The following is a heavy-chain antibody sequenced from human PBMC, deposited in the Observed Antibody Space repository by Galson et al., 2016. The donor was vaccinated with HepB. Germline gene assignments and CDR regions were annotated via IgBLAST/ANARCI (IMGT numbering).Heavy chain of an antibody. CDR2: ISRSVIAV. Sequence: SLRLSCAASGFSFNNYTMGWVRQAPGKGLEWVSDISRSVIAVYYADSVKGRFTISRDNSKNILYLQMNSLRAEDTAVYYCARAGDSSWYDYWGQGTLVTVSS. V-gene: IGHV3-23*01. D-gene: IGHD6-13*01. CDR3: ARAGDSSWYDY. J-gene: IGHJ4*02. CDR1: GFSFNNYT.